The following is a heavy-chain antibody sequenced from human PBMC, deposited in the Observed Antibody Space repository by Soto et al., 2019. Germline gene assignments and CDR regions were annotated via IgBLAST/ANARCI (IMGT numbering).Heavy chain of an antibody. V-gene: IGHV3-33*08. CDR3: VVWTVPTNNYGLDV. CDR2: IWSDGSKK. J-gene: IGHJ6*02. Sequence: GGSLRLSCAASGFTFSSYAMSWVRQAPGKGLEWVALIWSDGSKKYYTDSVKGRFTISRDNSKNTLYLQMDSLRVEDAAVYYCVVWTVPTNNYGLDVWGQGTTVTVSS. D-gene: IGHD4-17*01. CDR1: GFTFSSYA.